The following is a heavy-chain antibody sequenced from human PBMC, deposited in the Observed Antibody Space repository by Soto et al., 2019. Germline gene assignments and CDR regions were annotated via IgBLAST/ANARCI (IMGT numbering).Heavy chain of an antibody. CDR2: INANTGST. CDR1: GYTFTYYY. Sequence: ASVKVSCNASGYTFTYYYIHWVRQAPGQGLEWMGVINANTGSTNYAQKFQDRVTMTTDTSTSTAYMELRSLRSDDTAMYYCARTGDNYYYFDCWGQGTPVTVSS. D-gene: IGHD1-1*01. J-gene: IGHJ4*02. CDR3: ARTGDNYYYFDC. V-gene: IGHV1-46*01.